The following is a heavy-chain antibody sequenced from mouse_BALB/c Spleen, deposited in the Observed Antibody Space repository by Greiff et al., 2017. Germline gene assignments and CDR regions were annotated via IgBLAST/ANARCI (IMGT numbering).Heavy chain of an antibody. D-gene: IGHD2-4*01. J-gene: IGHJ4*01. CDR1: GYTFTSYY. Sequence: QVQLQQSGPELVKPGASVRISCKASGYTFTSYYIHWVKQRPGQGLEWIGWIYPGNVNTKYNEKFKGKATLTADKSSSTAYMQLSSLTSEDSAVYFCAPTMIYAMDYWGQGTSVTVSS. V-gene: IGHV1S56*01. CDR3: APTMIYAMDY. CDR2: IYPGNVNT.